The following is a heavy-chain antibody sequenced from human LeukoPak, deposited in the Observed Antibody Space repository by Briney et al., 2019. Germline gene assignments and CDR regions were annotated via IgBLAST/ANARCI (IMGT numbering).Heavy chain of an antibody. CDR2: IYSGGRT. J-gene: IGHJ4*02. Sequence: GGSLRLSCAASGFTVSSNYMSWVRQAPGKGLEWVSVIYSGGRTYYADSVKGRFTISRDNSKNTLYLQMNSLRAEDTAVYYCASCRGYFHPFENWGQGTLVTVSS. CDR3: ASCRGYFHPFEN. CDR1: GFTVSSNY. V-gene: IGHV3-53*01. D-gene: IGHD3-22*01.